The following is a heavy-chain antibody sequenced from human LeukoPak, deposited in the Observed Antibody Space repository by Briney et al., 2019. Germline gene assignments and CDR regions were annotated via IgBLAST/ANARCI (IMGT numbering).Heavy chain of an antibody. CDR1: GFTVSSNY. CDR3: ARDGAAAGISWSCGMDV. Sequence: GGSLRLSCAASGFTVSSNYMSWVRQAPGKGLEWVSVIYCGGSTYYADSVKGRFTISRDNSKITLYLQMNSLRAEDTAVYYCARDGAAAGISWSCGMDVWGQGTTVTVSS. D-gene: IGHD6-13*01. CDR2: IYCGGST. J-gene: IGHJ6*02. V-gene: IGHV3-66*01.